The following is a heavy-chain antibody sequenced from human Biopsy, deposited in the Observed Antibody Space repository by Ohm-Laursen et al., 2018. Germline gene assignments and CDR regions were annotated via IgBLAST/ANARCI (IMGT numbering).Heavy chain of an antibody. CDR2: IYYSGNT. D-gene: IGHD3-3*01. V-gene: IGHV4-39*01. J-gene: IGHJ4*02. CDR3: ARQVDFWSGYVDY. CDR1: GGSISDSTYH. Sequence: GTLSLTCTVSGGSISDSTYHWGWIRQSPGKGLEWIGNIYYSGNTDYSPSLKSRVTISVDTSNNYFSLKLRSVTAADTAVYYCARQVDFWSGYVDYWGQGTLVAVSS.